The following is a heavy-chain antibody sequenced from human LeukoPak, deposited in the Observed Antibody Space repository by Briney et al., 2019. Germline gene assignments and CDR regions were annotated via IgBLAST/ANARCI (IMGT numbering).Heavy chain of an antibody. Sequence: PRGSLRLSCAASGFTFSSYWMSWVRQAPGKGLEWVANTKKDGSEKYYVDSVKGRFTISRDNAKNSLYLQMNSLRAEDTAVYYCARDRVTMVRGVNYYFDYWGQGTLVT. CDR3: ARDRVTMVRGVNYYFDY. J-gene: IGHJ4*02. CDR2: TKKDGSEK. D-gene: IGHD3-10*01. CDR1: GFTFSSYW. V-gene: IGHV3-7*05.